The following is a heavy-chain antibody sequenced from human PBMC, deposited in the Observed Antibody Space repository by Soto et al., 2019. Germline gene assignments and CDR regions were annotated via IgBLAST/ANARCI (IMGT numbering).Heavy chain of an antibody. CDR3: ARARLYSSSSGWFDP. Sequence: QVQLQESGPGLVKPSQTLSLTCIVSGGSISSGDFYWSWIRQPPGKGLEGIGYIYHSGSTYYNPSVKSRVTTSVDMSRNQFSLNLTSVTAPDTAVYYCARARLYSSSSGWFDPWGQGTLVTVSS. J-gene: IGHJ5*02. D-gene: IGHD6-13*01. CDR1: GGSISSGDFY. CDR2: IYHSGST. V-gene: IGHV4-30-4*01.